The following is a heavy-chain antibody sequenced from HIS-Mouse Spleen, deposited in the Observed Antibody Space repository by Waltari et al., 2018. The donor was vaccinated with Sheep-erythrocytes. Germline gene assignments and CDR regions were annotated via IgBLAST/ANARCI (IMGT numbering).Heavy chain of an antibody. CDR1: GFTFSSYS. Sequence: EVQLVESGGGLVKPGGSLRLSCAASGFTFSSYSMNWVRQAPGKGLGWVSSISSSSSYIYYADSVKGRFTISRDNAKNSLYLQMNSLRAEDTAVYYCARDRAAEAFDIWGQGTMVTVSS. J-gene: IGHJ3*02. D-gene: IGHD6-13*01. CDR2: ISSSSSYI. V-gene: IGHV3-21*01. CDR3: ARDRAAEAFDI.